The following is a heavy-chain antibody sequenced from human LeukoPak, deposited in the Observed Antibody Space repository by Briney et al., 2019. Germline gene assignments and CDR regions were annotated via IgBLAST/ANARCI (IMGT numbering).Heavy chain of an antibody. CDR2: IYYSGST. Sequence: SETLSLTCTVSGGSISSSSYYWGWIRRPPGKGLEWIGSIYYSGSTYYNPSLKSRVTISVDTSKNQFSLKLSSVTAADTAVYYCARHGAVAGFYYYYYMDVWGKGTTVTVSS. CDR3: ARHGAVAGFYYYYYMDV. V-gene: IGHV4-39*01. J-gene: IGHJ6*03. D-gene: IGHD6-19*01. CDR1: GGSISSSSYY.